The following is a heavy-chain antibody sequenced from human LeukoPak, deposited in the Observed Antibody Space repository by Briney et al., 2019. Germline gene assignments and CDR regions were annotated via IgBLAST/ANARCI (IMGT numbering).Heavy chain of an antibody. D-gene: IGHD6-13*01. J-gene: IGHJ4*02. CDR1: GYTFTGYY. CDR3: AREGVAATGLDY. CDR2: INPGGGSA. Sequence: ASVKVSCKASGYTFTGYYIHWVRQAPGQGLEWMGIINPGGGSASDTQKFRGRVTLTRDTSTSTLYMELSSLTSDDTAVYYCAREGVAATGLDYWGQGTLVTVSS. V-gene: IGHV1-46*01.